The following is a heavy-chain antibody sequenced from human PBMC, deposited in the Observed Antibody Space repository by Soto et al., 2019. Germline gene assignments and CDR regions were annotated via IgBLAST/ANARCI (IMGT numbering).Heavy chain of an antibody. V-gene: IGHV1-69*13. CDR2: IIPICGRA. D-gene: IGHD3-22*01. CDR3: ARYSLNRITMIVVAPVWAFDI. CDR1: GGTFSSYA. Sequence: SVKVSCKASGGTFSSYAISWVRQAPGQGLEWMGGIIPICGRANYAQKFQGRVTITADESTSTAYMELSSLRSEDTAVYSCARYSLNRITMIVVAPVWAFDIWGQGTMVTVSS. J-gene: IGHJ3*02.